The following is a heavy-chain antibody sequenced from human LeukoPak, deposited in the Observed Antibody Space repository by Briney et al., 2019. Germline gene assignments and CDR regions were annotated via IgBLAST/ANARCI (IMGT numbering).Heavy chain of an antibody. Sequence: SETLSLTCAVYGGSFSGYYWSWIRQPPGKGLEWIGEINHSGSTNYNPSLKSRVTISVDTSKNQFSLKLSSVTAADTAVYYCARGPLGWLRLTWFDPWSQGTLVTVSS. V-gene: IGHV4-34*01. CDR1: GGSFSGYY. CDR3: ARGPLGWLRLTWFDP. CDR2: INHSGST. D-gene: IGHD5-12*01. J-gene: IGHJ5*02.